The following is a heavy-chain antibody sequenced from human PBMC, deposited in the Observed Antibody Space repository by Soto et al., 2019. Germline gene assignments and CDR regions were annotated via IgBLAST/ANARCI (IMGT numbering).Heavy chain of an antibody. CDR3: ARGLAELWSTCEI. J-gene: IGHJ4*02. CDR2: IWYDGSNT. Sequence: PGGSLRLSCVASGFFLRDFGMHWVRQAPGKGLEWVSVIWYDGSNTYQGESVKGRFTMSRDISKNTLYLQMDSLGPEDTAVYYCARGLAELWSTCEIWGQGTLVTVSS. V-gene: IGHV3-33*01. CDR1: GFFLRDFG. D-gene: IGHD3-9*01.